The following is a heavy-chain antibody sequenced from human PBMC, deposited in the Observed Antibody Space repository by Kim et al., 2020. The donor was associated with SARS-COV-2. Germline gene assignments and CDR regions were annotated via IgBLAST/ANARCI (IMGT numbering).Heavy chain of an antibody. J-gene: IGHJ4*02. D-gene: IGHD3-16*01. CDR3: ARRSRGDGSPGY. Sequence: YFTPPLKSRVTISVDTSKKQFSLKWTAVTAADTAVYYCARRSRGDGSPGYWGQGTLVTVSS. V-gene: IGHV4-39*01.